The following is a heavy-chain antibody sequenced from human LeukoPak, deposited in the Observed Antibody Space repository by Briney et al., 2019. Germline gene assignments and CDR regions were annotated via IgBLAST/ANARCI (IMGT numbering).Heavy chain of an antibody. Sequence: GESLKISCKGSGYSFTSYWIGWVRQMPGKGLEWMGIIYPGDSDTRYSPSFQGQVTISADKSISTAYLQWGSLKASDTAMYYCATGFSVGDPYNYFDYWGQGTLVTVSS. CDR3: ATGFSVGDPYNYFDY. D-gene: IGHD2-21*01. CDR1: GYSFTSYW. J-gene: IGHJ4*02. CDR2: IYPGDSDT. V-gene: IGHV5-51*01.